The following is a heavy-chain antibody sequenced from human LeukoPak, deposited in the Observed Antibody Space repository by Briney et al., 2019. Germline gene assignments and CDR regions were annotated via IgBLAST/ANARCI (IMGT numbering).Heavy chain of an antibody. V-gene: IGHV4-59*01. Sequence: PSETLSLTCTVSGVSISTYYWSWIRQPPGKGLEWTGYIYDSGSTNYNPSLKSRVTISLDTSKNQFSLRLSSVTAADTAVYYCARTPLTSDSTWYVFDYWGQGTLVTVSS. CDR2: IYDSGST. CDR1: GVSISTYY. J-gene: IGHJ4*02. D-gene: IGHD6-13*01. CDR3: ARTPLTSDSTWYVFDY.